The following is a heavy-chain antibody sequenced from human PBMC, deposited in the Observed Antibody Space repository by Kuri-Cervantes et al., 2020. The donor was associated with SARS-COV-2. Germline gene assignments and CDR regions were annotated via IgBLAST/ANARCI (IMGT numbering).Heavy chain of an antibody. CDR2: INHSGST. V-gene: IGHV4-34*01. CDR1: GGSLSRYY. D-gene: IGHD6-13*01. CDR3: ARESAAGTPYFDY. J-gene: IGHJ4*02. Sequence: ESLKISCAVYGGSLSRYYWSWIRQPPGKGLEWIGEINHSGSTNYNPSLKSRVTISVDTSKNQFSLKLSSVTAADTAVYYCARESAAGTPYFDYWGQGTLVTVSS.